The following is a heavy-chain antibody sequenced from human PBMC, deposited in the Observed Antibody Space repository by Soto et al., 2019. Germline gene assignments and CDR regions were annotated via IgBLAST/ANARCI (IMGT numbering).Heavy chain of an antibody. J-gene: IGHJ3*02. D-gene: IGHD6-6*01. CDR2: IYYSGST. Sequence: TLSLTCTVSGGSISSGDYYWSWIRQPPGKGLEWIGYIYYSGSTYYNPSLKSRVTISVDTSKNQFSLSVSSVTAADTAVYYCARVGQSIAARRAFDIWGQGTMVTVSS. CDR1: GGSISSGDYY. CDR3: ARVGQSIAARRAFDI. V-gene: IGHV4-30-4*01.